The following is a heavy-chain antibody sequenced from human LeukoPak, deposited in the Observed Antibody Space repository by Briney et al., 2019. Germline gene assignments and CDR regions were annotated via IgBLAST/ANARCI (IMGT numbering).Heavy chain of an antibody. CDR2: INWNGGST. V-gene: IGHV3-20*04. CDR3: AKGKRVVLNYFDY. J-gene: IGHJ4*02. D-gene: IGHD2-21*01. Sequence: GGSLRLSCAASGFTFDDYGMSWVRQAPGKGLEWVSGINWNGGSTGYADSVKGRFTISRDNSKNTLFLQMNSLRAEDTAVYYCAKGKRVVLNYFDYWGQGTLVTVSS. CDR1: GFTFDDYG.